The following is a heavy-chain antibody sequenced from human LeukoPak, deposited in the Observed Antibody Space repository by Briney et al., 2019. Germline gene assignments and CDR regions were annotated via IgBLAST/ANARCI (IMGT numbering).Heavy chain of an antibody. D-gene: IGHD2-2*01. CDR1: GGSIRGYY. CDR3: ARDVPLGSKYYYMDV. CDR2: IYDSGST. V-gene: IGHV4-59*12. J-gene: IGHJ6*03. Sequence: PSETLSLTCTVSGGSIRGYYWSWIRQPPGKGLEWIGYIYDSGSTNYNPSLKSRVTISVDTSKNQFSLKLSSVTAADTAVYYCARDVPLGSKYYYMDVWGKGTTVTISS.